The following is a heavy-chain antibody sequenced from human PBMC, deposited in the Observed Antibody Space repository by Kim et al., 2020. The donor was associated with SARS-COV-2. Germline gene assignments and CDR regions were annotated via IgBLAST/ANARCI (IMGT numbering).Heavy chain of an antibody. V-gene: IGHV4-61*01. CDR1: GGSVSSGSYY. D-gene: IGHD1-7*01. Sequence: SETLSLTCTVSGGSVSSGSYYWSWIRQPPGKGLEWIGYIYYSGSTNYNPSLKSRVTISVDTSKNQFSLKLSSVTAADTAVYYCARTLEYNWNYAFYYGM. J-gene: IGHJ6*01. CDR2: IYYSGST. CDR3: ARTLEYNWNYAFYYGM.